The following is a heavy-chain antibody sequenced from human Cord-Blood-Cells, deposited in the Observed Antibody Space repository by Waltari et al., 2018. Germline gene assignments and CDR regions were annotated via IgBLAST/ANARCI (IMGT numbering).Heavy chain of an antibody. CDR2: INPNSGDT. V-gene: IGHV1-2*04. CDR3: ARGGIAAAGTDAFDI. CDR1: GYTFTGSS. Sequence: QVQLVQSGAEVQKPGASVKVSCKASGYTFTGSSMLRVRQARGHGLEWMGRINPNSGDTNYAQKFQGWVTMTRDTSISTAYMELSRLRSDDTAVYYCARGGIAAAGTDAFDIWGQGTMVTVSS. J-gene: IGHJ3*02. D-gene: IGHD6-13*01.